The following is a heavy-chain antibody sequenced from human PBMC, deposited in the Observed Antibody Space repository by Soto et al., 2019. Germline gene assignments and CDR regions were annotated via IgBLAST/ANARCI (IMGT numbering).Heavy chain of an antibody. D-gene: IGHD3-3*01. CDR2: ISAYNGNT. CDR3: ARDLRDYDFWSGYYSEWFDP. CDR1: GYTFTSYG. V-gene: IGHV1-18*01. Sequence: ASVKVSCKASGYTFTSYGISWVRQAPGQGLEWMGWISAYNGNTNYAQKLQGRVTMTTDTSTSTAYMELRSLRSDDTAVYYCARDLRDYDFWSGYYSEWFDPWGQGTLVTVSS. J-gene: IGHJ5*02.